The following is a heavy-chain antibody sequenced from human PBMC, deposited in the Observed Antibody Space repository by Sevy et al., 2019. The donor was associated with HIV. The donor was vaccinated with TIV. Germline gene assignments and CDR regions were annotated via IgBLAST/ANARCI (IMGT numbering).Heavy chain of an antibody. V-gene: IGHV3-21*01. CDR3: ARDVTRIQPGDAFDI. D-gene: IGHD5-18*01. J-gene: IGHJ3*02. CDR2: ISSSSSYI. CDR1: GFTFSSNS. Sequence: GGSLRLSCAASGFTFSSNSMNWVHQAPGKGLEWVSSISSSSSYIYYADSVKGRFTISRDNAKNSLYLQMNSLRAEDTAVYYCARDVTRIQPGDAFDIWGQGTMVTVSS.